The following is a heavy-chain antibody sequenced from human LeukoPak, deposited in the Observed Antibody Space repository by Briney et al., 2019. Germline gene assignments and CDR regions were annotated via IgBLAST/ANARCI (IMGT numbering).Heavy chain of an antibody. V-gene: IGHV4-39*01. J-gene: IGHJ4*02. CDR2: FYNSGST. Sequence: TSETLSLTCTVSGGSISRTNYYWGWIRQLPGKGLEWIGSFYNSGSTYYNPSLKSRVTISVDTSKNQFSLKLSSVTAADTAVYYCASLRERSYYARGFDYWGQGTLVTVSS. CDR1: GGSISRTNYY. D-gene: IGHD1-26*01. CDR3: ASLRERSYYARGFDY.